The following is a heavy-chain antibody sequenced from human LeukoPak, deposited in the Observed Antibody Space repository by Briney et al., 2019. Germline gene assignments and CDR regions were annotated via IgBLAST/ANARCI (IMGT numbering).Heavy chain of an antibody. CDR2: ISWNSGSI. J-gene: IGHJ6*02. D-gene: IGHD5-18*01. V-gene: IGHV3-9*01. CDR3: ATLGALSVDGYSYGYSNYYYGMDV. Sequence: PGGSLRLSCAASGFTFDDYAMHWVRQAPGKGLEWVSGISWNSGSIGYADSVKGRFTISRDNAKNSLYLQMNSLRAEDTALYYCATLGALSVDGYSYGYSNYYYGMDVWGQGTTVTVSS. CDR1: GFTFDDYA.